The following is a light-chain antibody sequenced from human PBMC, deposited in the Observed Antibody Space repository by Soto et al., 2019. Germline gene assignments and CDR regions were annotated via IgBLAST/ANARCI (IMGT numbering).Light chain of an antibody. V-gene: IGKV4-1*01. Sequence: DLMLTPSPDSLPVSLGERATINCKSSQSVLYSSNNKNYLAWYQQKPGQPPKLLIYWASTRESGVPDRFSGSGSGTDFTLTISRLEPEDSAVYYCQQYDSSPWTFGQGTKVDIK. J-gene: IGKJ1*01. CDR1: QSVLYSSNNKNY. CDR3: QQYDSSPWT. CDR2: WAS.